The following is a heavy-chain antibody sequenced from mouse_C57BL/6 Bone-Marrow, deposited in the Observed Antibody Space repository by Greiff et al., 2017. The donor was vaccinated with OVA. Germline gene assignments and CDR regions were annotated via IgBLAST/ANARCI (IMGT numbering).Heavy chain of an antibody. CDR1: GFTFSDYG. Sequence: EVMLVESGGGLVKPGGSLKLSCAASGFTFSDYGMHWVRQAPEKGLEWVAYISSSSSTIYYADTVKGRFTISRDNAKNTLFLQMTSLRSEDTAMYYCARGEGWYYFDYWGQGTTLTVSS. CDR2: ISSSSSTI. D-gene: IGHD3-3*01. J-gene: IGHJ2*01. CDR3: ARGEGWYYFDY. V-gene: IGHV5-17*01.